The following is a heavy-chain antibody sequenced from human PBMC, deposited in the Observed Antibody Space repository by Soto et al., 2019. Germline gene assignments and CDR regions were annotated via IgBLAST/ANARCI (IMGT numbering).Heavy chain of an antibody. CDR3: ARKLRHSRSSGSTLQNNNWFDH. Sequence: ASVKVSCKASGYTFTSYSMHWVRQAPGQGLEWMGWINAGNGNTRYSQKFQGRVTITRDTSASTAYMELSSLRSEDTAVYYCARKLRHSRSSGSTLQNNNWFDHWVQRTLVTVYS. V-gene: IGHV1-3*01. CDR1: GYTFTSYS. CDR2: INAGNGNT. D-gene: IGHD6-6*01. J-gene: IGHJ5*02.